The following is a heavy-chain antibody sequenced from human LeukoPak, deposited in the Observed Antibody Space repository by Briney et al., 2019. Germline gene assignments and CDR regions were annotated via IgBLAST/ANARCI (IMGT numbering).Heavy chain of an antibody. CDR3: ARDFHRYYYDSSGYNAFDI. J-gene: IGHJ3*02. V-gene: IGHV3-7*01. CDR1: GFTFSSYW. CDR2: INQDESSK. D-gene: IGHD3-22*01. Sequence: PGGSLRLSCAVSGFTFSSYWMGWVRQAPGKGLAWVANINQDESSKYYEDSVKGRFTISRDNADNSLYLQMNSLGAEDTAVYYCARDFHRYYYDSSGYNAFDIWGQGTMVTVSS.